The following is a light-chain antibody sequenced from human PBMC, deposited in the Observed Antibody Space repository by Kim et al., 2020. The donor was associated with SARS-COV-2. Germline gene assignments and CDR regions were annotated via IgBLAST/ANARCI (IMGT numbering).Light chain of an antibody. Sequence: LSPGERATLSCRASQNINNYLVWYQQKPGQAPRLLIFDAVTRATGIPDRFSGSGYGTDFTLTISRLEPEDVAVYFCQQFGSTPITFGQGTRLEIK. CDR2: DAV. CDR3: QQFGSTPIT. J-gene: IGKJ5*01. V-gene: IGKV3-20*01. CDR1: QNINNY.